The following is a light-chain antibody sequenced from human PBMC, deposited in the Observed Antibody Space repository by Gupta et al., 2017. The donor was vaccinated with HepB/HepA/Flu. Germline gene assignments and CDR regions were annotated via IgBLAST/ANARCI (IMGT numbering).Light chain of an antibody. CDR2: GAS. CDR3: QKYGGVQYT. CDR1: QSLSSGY. Sequence: EIVLTQSPGTLSLSPGERATLSCRASQSLSSGYLAWYQQKPGQAPRLLTYGASSRATGIPDRVSGSGSGTDFTLTISRLEPEDVAVYYCQKYGGVQYTFGQGTKLEIK. V-gene: IGKV3-20*01. J-gene: IGKJ2*01.